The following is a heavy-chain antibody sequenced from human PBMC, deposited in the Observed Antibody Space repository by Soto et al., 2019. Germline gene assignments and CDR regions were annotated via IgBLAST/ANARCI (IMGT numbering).Heavy chain of an antibody. Sequence: LSETLSLTCTVSGGSISSSSSYWGWIRQPPGKGLEWIGSIYYSGSTYYNPSLKSRVNILQDTSKNQFSLNLTSMTAADTAAYYCARLGMPDYIMRGHFDSWGQGTLVTVSS. CDR3: ARLGMPDYIMRGHFDS. CDR1: GGSISSSSSY. J-gene: IGHJ4*02. D-gene: IGHD4-4*01. CDR2: IYYSGST. V-gene: IGHV4-39*01.